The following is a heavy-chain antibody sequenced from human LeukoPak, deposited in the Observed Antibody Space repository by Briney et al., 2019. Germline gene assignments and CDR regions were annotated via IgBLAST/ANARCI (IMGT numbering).Heavy chain of an antibody. CDR2: IYYSGST. CDR1: GGSISSYY. Sequence: LETLSLTCTVSGGSISSYYWSWIRQPPGKGLEWIGYIYYSGSTNYNPSLKSRVTISVDTSKNQFSLKLSSVTAADTAVYYCARVIQRNGVLDAFDIWGQGTMVTVSS. V-gene: IGHV4-59*01. CDR3: ARVIQRNGVLDAFDI. J-gene: IGHJ3*02. D-gene: IGHD5-18*01.